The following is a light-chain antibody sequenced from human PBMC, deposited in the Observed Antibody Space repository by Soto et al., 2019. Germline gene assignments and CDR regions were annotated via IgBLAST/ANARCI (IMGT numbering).Light chain of an antibody. V-gene: IGKV3-20*01. Sequence: IVLTQSPGTLSLSPGERATLSCRASQSVSSTYLAWYQQKPGQAPRLLIYSASSRATGIPDRFSGSGSGTDFTLTISRLEPDDFAVYYCQQYGSSPPNTPPYTCGHGTKLEIK. CDR3: QQYGSSPPNTPPYT. J-gene: IGKJ2*01. CDR2: SAS. CDR1: QSVSSTY.